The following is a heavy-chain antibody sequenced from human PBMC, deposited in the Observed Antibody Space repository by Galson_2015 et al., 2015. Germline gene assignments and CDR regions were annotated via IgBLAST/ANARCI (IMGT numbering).Heavy chain of an antibody. Sequence: SVKVSCKASGYTFTNYGIAWVRQAPGQGLEWMGWIDGYNGNTKFAQTLQGRVTVTTDTSTNVAFMELRGLRSDDTAVYFCTRGTLSSCSFDYWGQGTRVTVSS. V-gene: IGHV1-18*04. J-gene: IGHJ4*03. CDR3: TRGTLSSCSFDY. CDR1: GYTFTNYG. D-gene: IGHD6-6*01. CDR2: IDGYNGNT.